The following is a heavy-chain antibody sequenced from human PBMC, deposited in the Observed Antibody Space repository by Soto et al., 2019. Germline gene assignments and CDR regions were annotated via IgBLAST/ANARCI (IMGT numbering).Heavy chain of an antibody. CDR3: AREGYAYGLDY. V-gene: IGHV3-53*02. J-gene: IGHJ4*02. CDR2: TYTGGNT. D-gene: IGHD3-10*01. Sequence: EAQLVETGGGWIQPGGSLRLSCAASGFNVSGKYMIWVRQAPGKGLEWVSLTYTGGNTYYANSVKGRFTVSRDISKNTLYLQMNSLSADDTAVYYCAREGYAYGLDYWGQGSLVTVSS. CDR1: GFNVSGKY.